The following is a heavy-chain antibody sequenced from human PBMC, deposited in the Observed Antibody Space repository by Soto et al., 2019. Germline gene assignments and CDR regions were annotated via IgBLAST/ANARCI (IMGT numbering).Heavy chain of an antibody. CDR1: GFTFSSYS. CDR2: ISSSSSYI. CDR3: ARSRYCSSTSCYVSSFDY. D-gene: IGHD2-2*01. V-gene: IGHV3-21*01. Sequence: GGSLRLSCAASGFTFSSYSMNWVRQAPGKGLEWVSSISSSSSYIYYADSVKGRFTISRDNAKNSLYLQMNSLRAEDTAVYYCARSRYCSSTSCYVSSFDYWGQGTLVTVSS. J-gene: IGHJ4*02.